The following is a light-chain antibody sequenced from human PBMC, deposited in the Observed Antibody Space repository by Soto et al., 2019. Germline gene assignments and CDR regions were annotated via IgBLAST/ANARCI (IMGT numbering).Light chain of an antibody. CDR2: AAS. V-gene: IGKV1-9*01. Sequence: DIEMTQSPSSLSASVGDRVTITCRASQGIDTSLAWYQQKPGKAPKLLIYAASNFQSGVPSRFSGSGSGTHFTLTIGSLQPEDFATYYCQQLHGYPITFGQGTRLENK. CDR1: QGIDTS. CDR3: QQLHGYPIT. J-gene: IGKJ5*01.